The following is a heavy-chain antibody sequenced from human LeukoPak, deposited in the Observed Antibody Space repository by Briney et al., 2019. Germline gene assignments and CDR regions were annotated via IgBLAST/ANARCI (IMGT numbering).Heavy chain of an antibody. D-gene: IGHD5-24*01. CDR1: GFTFSSYA. J-gene: IGHJ5*02. V-gene: IGHV3-23*01. CDR2: ISGSGGST. CDR3: AREGRDGYNWDWFDP. Sequence: PGGSLRLSCAASGFTFSSYAMSWVRQAPGKGLEWVSAISGSGGSTYYADSVKGRFTISRDNSKNTLYLQMNSLRAEDTAVYYCAREGRDGYNWDWFDPWGQGTLVTVSS.